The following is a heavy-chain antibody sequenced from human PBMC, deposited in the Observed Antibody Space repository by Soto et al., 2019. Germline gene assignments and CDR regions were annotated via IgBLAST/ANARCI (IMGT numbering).Heavy chain of an antibody. CDR3: ARGLSVVVVAAIGWFDP. CDR2: INHSGST. D-gene: IGHD2-15*01. J-gene: IGHJ5*02. CDR1: GGSFSGYY. Sequence: SETLSLTCAVYGGSFSGYYWSWIRQPPGKGLEWIGEINHSGSTNYNPSLKSRVTISVDTSKNQFSLKLSSVTAADTAVYYCARGLSVVVVAAIGWFDPWGQGTLVTVSS. V-gene: IGHV4-34*01.